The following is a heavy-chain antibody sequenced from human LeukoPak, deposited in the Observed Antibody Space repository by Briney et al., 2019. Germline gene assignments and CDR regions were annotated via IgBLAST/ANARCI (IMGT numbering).Heavy chain of an antibody. CDR3: ARDRRSGPSYFDH. V-gene: IGHV1-18*01. CDR1: GYTFTSYG. J-gene: IGHJ4*02. Sequence: ASVKVSCKASGYTFTSYGISWVRQAPGQGLEWMGWISAYNGATNYAQKFQGRVTMTTDTSTSTAYMELRSLRSDDTAVYYCARDRRSGPSYFDHWCQGTLVTVSA. D-gene: IGHD6-25*01. CDR2: ISAYNGAT.